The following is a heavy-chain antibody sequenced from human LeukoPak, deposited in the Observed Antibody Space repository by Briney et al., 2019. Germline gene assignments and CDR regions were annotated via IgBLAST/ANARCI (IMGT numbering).Heavy chain of an antibody. D-gene: IGHD6-13*01. J-gene: IGHJ4*02. CDR1: GFTFSSYW. Sequence: GGSLRLSCAASGFTFSSYWMHWVRQAPGKGLVWVSRINSDGRGTTYADSVKGRFTISRDSAKNTLYLQVNSLRAEDTAVYYCALSREATGTVFDDWGQGTLVTVSS. V-gene: IGHV3-74*01. CDR2: INSDGRGT. CDR3: ALSREATGTVFDD.